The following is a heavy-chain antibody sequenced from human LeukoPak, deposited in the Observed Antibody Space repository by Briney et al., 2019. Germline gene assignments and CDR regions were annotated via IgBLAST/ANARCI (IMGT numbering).Heavy chain of an antibody. CDR1: GYTFTSYD. J-gene: IGHJ6*02. V-gene: IGHV1-8*01. Sequence: GASVKVSCKASGYTFTSYDINWVRQATGQGLEWMGWMNPNSGNTGYAQKLQGRVTMTRNTSISTAYMELSSLRSEDTAVYYCARGPPGQWLPNTLYYSYGMDVWGQGTTVTVSS. CDR2: MNPNSGNT. D-gene: IGHD6-19*01. CDR3: ARGPPGQWLPNTLYYSYGMDV.